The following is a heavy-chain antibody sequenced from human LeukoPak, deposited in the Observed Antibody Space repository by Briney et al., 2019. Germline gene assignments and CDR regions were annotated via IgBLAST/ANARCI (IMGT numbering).Heavy chain of an antibody. Sequence: MSSETLSLTCAVYGGSFSGYYWSWIRQPPGKGLEWIGEINHSGSTNYNPSLKSRVTISVDTSKNQFSLKLSSVTAADTAVYYCARGGRVRGVRSYYYYYMDVWGKGTTVTVSS. V-gene: IGHV4-34*01. CDR2: INHSGST. CDR1: GGSFSGYY. J-gene: IGHJ6*03. CDR3: ARGGRVRGVRSYYYYYMDV. D-gene: IGHD3-10*01.